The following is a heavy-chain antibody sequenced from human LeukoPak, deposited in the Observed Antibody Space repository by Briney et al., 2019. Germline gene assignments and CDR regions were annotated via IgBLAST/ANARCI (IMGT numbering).Heavy chain of an antibody. J-gene: IGHJ4*02. D-gene: IGHD6-19*01. V-gene: IGHV3-49*03. CDR2: ISGGTT. Sequence: GVSLRLSCTASGFTFCDYLMSWFRQAPGKGLEWISFISGGTTEYAPSVKGRFTISRDNSTSIAYLQMNSLTTEDTAVYYCSRGSGWLSVYWGQGTLVTVSS. CDR1: GFTFCDYL. CDR3: SRGSGWLSVY.